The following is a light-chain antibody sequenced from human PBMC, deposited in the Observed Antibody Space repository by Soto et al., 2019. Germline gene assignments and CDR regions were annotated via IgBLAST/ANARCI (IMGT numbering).Light chain of an antibody. CDR3: QQFRNWPRT. J-gene: IGKJ2*01. Sequence: EIVMTQSPATLSVSPGERATLSCRASQSVSSYLAWYQQNPGQAPRLLINGTSTRATGIPARFSGSGSGIEFTLTISSLQSEDFAVYYCQQFRNWPRTFGRGTKLEIK. CDR1: QSVSSY. V-gene: IGKV3-15*01. CDR2: GTS.